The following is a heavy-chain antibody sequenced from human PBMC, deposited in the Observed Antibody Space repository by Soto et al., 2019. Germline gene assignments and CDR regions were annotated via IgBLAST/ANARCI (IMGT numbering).Heavy chain of an antibody. J-gene: IGHJ4*02. CDR2: IYYSGST. CDR3: ARGVTMVRGVIHTPYFDY. D-gene: IGHD3-10*01. V-gene: IGHV4-31*03. Sequence: SETLSLTCTVSSGSISSGGYYWSWIRQHPGKGLEWIGYIYYSGSTYYNPSLKSRVTISVDTSKNQFSLKLSSVTAADTAVYYCARGVTMVRGVIHTPYFDYWGQGTLVTVSS. CDR1: SGSISSGGYY.